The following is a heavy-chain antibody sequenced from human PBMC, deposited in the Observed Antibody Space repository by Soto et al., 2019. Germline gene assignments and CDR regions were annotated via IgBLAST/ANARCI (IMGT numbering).Heavy chain of an antibody. V-gene: IGHV3-30*03. CDR1: GFTFSSDG. CDR3: ATPVAGYFYY. D-gene: IGHD6-19*01. CDR2: ISYDGSNK. J-gene: IGHJ4*02. Sequence: GGSLRLSCAASGFTFSSDGMHWVRQAPGKGLEWVAVISYDGSNKYYADSVKGRFTISRDNSKNTLYLQMNSLRAEDTAVYYCATPVAGYFYYWGQGTLVTVSS.